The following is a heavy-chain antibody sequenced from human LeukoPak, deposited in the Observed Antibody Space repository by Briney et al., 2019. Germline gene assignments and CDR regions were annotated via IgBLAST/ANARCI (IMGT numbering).Heavy chain of an antibody. CDR1: GGSISSYY. Sequence: SETLSLTCTVSGGSISSYYWSWIRQPPGKGLEWIGYIYYSGSTNYNPSLKSRVTISVDTSKNQFSLKLSSVTAADTAAYYCARRSWTHAYDYWGQGTLVTVSS. J-gene: IGHJ4*02. V-gene: IGHV4-59*01. D-gene: IGHD3/OR15-3a*01. CDR2: IYYSGST. CDR3: ARRSWTHAYDY.